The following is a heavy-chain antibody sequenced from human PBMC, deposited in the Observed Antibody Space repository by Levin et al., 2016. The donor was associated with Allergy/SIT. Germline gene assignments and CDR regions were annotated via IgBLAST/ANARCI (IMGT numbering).Heavy chain of an antibody. J-gene: IGHJ5*02. D-gene: IGHD4-17*01. V-gene: IGHV5-10-1*01. Sequence: VRQMPGKGLEWMGRIDPSDSYTNYSPSFQGHVTISADKSISTAYLQWSSLKASDTAMYYCARRHVTVWFDPWGQGTLVTVSS. CDR2: IDPSDSYT. CDR3: ARRHVTVWFDP.